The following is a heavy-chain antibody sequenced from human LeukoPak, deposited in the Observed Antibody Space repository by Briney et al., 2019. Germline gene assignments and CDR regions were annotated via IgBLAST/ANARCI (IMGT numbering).Heavy chain of an antibody. CDR1: GFTFSSFA. J-gene: IGHJ6*03. V-gene: IGHV3-23*01. CDR3: AKVGDSSGGYYYYMDV. Sequence: SGGPLRLSCAASGFTFSSFAMNWVRQAPGKGLEWVSVVSGSGGTTYYADSVKGRFTISRDNSKNTLYLQMNSLRAEDTAVYYCAKVGDSSGGYYYYMDVWGKGTTVTVSS. D-gene: IGHD3-22*01. CDR2: VSGSGGTT.